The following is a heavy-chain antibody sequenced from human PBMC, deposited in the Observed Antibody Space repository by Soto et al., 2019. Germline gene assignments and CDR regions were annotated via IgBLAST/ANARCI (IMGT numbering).Heavy chain of an antibody. Sequence: NGNTNYAQKLQGRVTMTTDTSTSTAYMELRSLRSDDTAVYYCARDNPPMGVWCQGTTVTVSS. CDR2: NGNT. CDR3: ARDNPPMGV. V-gene: IGHV1-18*01. J-gene: IGHJ6*02.